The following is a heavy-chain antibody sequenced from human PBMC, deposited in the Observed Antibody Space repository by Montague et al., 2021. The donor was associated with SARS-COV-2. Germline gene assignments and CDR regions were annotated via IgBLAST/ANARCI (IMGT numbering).Heavy chain of an antibody. J-gene: IGHJ6*02. V-gene: IGHV4-34*01. CDR3: ARGRRILLWFGELLSGGDYYGMDV. D-gene: IGHD3-10*01. CDR1: GGSFSGYY. CDR2: INHSGST. Sequence: SETLSLTCAVYGGSFSGYYWSWIRQPPGRGLEWTGEINHSGSTNYNPSLKSRVTISVDTSKNQFSLKLSSVTAADTAVYYCARGRRILLWFGELLSGGDYYGMDVWGQGTTVTVS.